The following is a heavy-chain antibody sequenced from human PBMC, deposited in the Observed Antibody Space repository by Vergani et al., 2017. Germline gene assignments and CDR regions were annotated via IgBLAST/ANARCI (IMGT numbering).Heavy chain of an antibody. CDR3: ARSGRTTVTLFQH. V-gene: IGHV4-59*12. Sequence: QVQLQESGPGLVKPSETLSLTCTVSVGSISSYYWSWIRQPPGKGLEWIGYIYYSGSTYYNPSLKSRVTISVDTSKNQFSLKLSSVTAADTAVYYCARSGRTTVTLFQHWGQGTLVTVSS. CDR1: VGSISSYY. CDR2: IYYSGST. J-gene: IGHJ1*01. D-gene: IGHD4-17*01.